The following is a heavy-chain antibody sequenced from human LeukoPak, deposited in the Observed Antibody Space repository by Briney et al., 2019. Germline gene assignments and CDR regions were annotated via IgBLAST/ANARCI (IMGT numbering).Heavy chain of an antibody. Sequence: ASVKVSCKASGYTFTSYAMNWVRQAPGQGLEWMGWINTNTGNPTYAQGFTGRFVFSLDTSVSTAYLQISSLKAEDTAVYYCARTYYYDSSGYYRAVAFDIWGQGTTVTVSS. CDR2: INTNTGNP. D-gene: IGHD3-22*01. V-gene: IGHV7-4-1*02. CDR1: GYTFTSYA. J-gene: IGHJ3*02. CDR3: ARTYYYDSSGYYRAVAFDI.